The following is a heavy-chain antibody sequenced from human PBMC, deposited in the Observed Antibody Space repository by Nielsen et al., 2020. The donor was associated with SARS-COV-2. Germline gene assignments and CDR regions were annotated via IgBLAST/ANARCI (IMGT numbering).Heavy chain of an antibody. J-gene: IGHJ6*02. D-gene: IGHD3-3*01. Sequence: SETLSLTCTVSGGSISSYYWSWIRQPPGKGLEWIGEINHSGSTNYNPSLKSRVTISVDTSKNQFSLKLSSVTAADTAVYYCARQDTIFGVVSRSYYGMDVWGQGTTVTVSS. CDR1: GGSISSYY. CDR2: INHSGST. V-gene: IGHV4-34*01. CDR3: ARQDTIFGVVSRSYYGMDV.